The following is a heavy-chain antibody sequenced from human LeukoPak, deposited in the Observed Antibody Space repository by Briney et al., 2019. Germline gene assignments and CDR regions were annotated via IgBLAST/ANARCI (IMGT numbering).Heavy chain of an antibody. J-gene: IGHJ4*02. D-gene: IGHD4-11*01. CDR2: IYTSGST. V-gene: IGHV4-61*02. CDR3: AYHTDYRSDTKTFDY. Sequence: PSETLSLTCTVSGGSISSGSYYWSWIRQPAGKGLEWIGRIYTSGSTNYNPSLKSRVTISVDTSKNQFSLKLSSVTAADTAVYYCAYHTDYRSDTKTFDYWGQGTLVTVSS. CDR1: GGSISSGSYY.